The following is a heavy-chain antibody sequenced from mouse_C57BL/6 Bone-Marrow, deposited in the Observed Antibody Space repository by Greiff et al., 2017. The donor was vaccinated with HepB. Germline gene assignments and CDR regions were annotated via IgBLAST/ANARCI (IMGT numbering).Heavy chain of an antibody. CDR3: ARDEDYGSRPFAY. V-gene: IGHV7-1*01. J-gene: IGHJ3*01. CDR1: GFTFSDFY. Sequence: EVMLVESGGGLVQSGRSLRLSCATSGFTFSDFYMEWVRQAPGKGLEWIAASRNKANDYTTEYSASVKGRFIVSRDTSQSILYLQMNALRAEDTAMYYCARDEDYGSRPFAYWGQGTLVTVSA. CDR2: SRNKANDYTT. D-gene: IGHD1-1*01.